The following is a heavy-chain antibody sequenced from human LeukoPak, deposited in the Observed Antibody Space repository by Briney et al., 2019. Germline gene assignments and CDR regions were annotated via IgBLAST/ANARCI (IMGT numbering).Heavy chain of an antibody. CDR3: ARDLGRSSSWYKGDY. CDR1: GYTFTSYG. Sequence: ASVKVSCKASGYTFTSYGISWVRQAPGQGLEWMGWISAYNGNTNYAQKLQGRVTMTTDTSTSTAYMELRSLRSDDTAVYCCARDLGRSSSWYKGDYWGQGTLVTVSS. D-gene: IGHD6-13*01. CDR2: ISAYNGNT. J-gene: IGHJ4*02. V-gene: IGHV1-18*01.